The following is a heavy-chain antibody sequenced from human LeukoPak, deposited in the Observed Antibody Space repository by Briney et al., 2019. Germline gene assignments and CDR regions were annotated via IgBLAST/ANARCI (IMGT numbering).Heavy chain of an antibody. J-gene: IGHJ5*02. CDR1: GGSLNGYY. CDR2: GSDSGGT. Sequence: PSETLSLTCAVYGGSLNGYYWGWIRQSPRKGLEWIGEGSDSGGTKFNPSLRGRVTISADTSKNQFSLRLDSVTAADTAIYHCAKNGQTGFSFDPWGQGTLVTVSS. CDR3: AKNGQTGFSFDP. D-gene: IGHD1-1*01. V-gene: IGHV4-34*01.